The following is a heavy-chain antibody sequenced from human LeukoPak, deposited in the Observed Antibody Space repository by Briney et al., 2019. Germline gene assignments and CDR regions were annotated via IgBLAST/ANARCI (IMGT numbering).Heavy chain of an antibody. CDR2: ISGSGGST. Sequence: GGSLRLSCAASGFTLNNYAMNWVRRAPGQGREWVSAISGSGGSTYYADSVKGRFTISRDNSKNTLYLQMNSLRAEDTAVYYCATGEQWLVYYFDYWGQGTLVTVSS. CDR1: GFTLNNYA. D-gene: IGHD6-19*01. CDR3: ATGEQWLVYYFDY. J-gene: IGHJ4*02. V-gene: IGHV3-23*01.